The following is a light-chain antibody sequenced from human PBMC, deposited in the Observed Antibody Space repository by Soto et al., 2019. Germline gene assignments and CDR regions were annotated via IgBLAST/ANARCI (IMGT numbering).Light chain of an antibody. J-gene: IGKJ5*01. CDR2: GAS. CDR1: HSVSSSY. V-gene: IGKV3D-15*01. Sequence: EIGVTQSPATLSGSPGQRVTLSCRASHSVSSSYLAWYQQKPGQAPRRLIFGASTWGAGVAPWFTSGGSGTEFTIIISSLQSEDFIIYYCQQYKSWPITFGQGTRLEIK. CDR3: QQYKSWPIT.